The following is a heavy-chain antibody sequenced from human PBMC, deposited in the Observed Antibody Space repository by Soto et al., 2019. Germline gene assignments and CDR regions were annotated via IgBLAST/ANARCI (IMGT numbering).Heavy chain of an antibody. Sequence: SETLSLTCAVYGGSFSGYYWSWIRQPPGKGLEWIGEINHSGSTNYNPSLKSRVTISVDTSKNQFSLKLSSVTAADTAVYYCARAVGYDFWSGYYTPPFYYYYYGMDVWGQGTTVTVSS. V-gene: IGHV4-34*01. CDR2: INHSGST. D-gene: IGHD3-3*01. CDR3: ARAVGYDFWSGYYTPPFYYYYYGMDV. CDR1: GGSFSGYY. J-gene: IGHJ6*02.